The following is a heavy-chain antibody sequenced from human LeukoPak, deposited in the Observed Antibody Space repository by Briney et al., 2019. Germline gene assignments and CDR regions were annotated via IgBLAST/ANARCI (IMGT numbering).Heavy chain of an antibody. CDR3: ARGPGVWGSYRSYYFDY. CDR1: GGSISGYY. J-gene: IGHJ4*02. V-gene: IGHV4-59*08. CDR2: IYYSGST. Sequence: SETLSLTCTVSGGSISGYYWSWIRQSPGKGLEWIGYIYYSGSTNYNPSLKSRVTISVDTSKNQFSLKLSSVTAADAAVYYCARGPGVWGSYRSYYFDYWGQGTLVTVSS. D-gene: IGHD3-16*02.